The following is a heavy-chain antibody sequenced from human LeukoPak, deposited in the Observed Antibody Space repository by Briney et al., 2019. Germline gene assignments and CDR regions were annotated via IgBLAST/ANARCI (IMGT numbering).Heavy chain of an antibody. J-gene: IGHJ4*02. CDR2: IYYSGSA. V-gene: IGHV4-39*07. D-gene: IGHD3-22*01. CDR1: GGSISSTSYY. CDR3: ASDSSGYHYFDY. Sequence: SETLSLTCAVSGGSISSTSYYWGWVRQPPGKGLEWIGSIYYSGSAYYNLSLKSRVTISVDTAKNQFSLKLSSVTAADTAVYYCASDSSGYHYFDYWGQGTLVTVSS.